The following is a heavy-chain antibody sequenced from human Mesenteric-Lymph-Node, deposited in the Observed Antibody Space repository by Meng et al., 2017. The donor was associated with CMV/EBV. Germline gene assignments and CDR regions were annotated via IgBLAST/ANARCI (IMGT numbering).Heavy chain of an antibody. J-gene: IGHJ4*02. V-gene: IGHV3-48*03. Sequence: GESLKISCAASGFTFSTYEMNWVRQAPGKGLEWVSYISSRGSTIYYADSVKGRFTISRDNAKNSLYLQMNSLRAEDTAVYYCAAGPDRGYHYWGQGTLVTVSS. CDR3: AAGPDRGYHY. D-gene: IGHD6-25*01. CDR2: ISSRGSTI. CDR1: GFTFSTYE.